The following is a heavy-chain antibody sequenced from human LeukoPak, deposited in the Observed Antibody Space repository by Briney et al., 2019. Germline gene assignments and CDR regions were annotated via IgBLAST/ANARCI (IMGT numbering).Heavy chain of an antibody. J-gene: IGHJ5*02. CDR2: IDPGDSDT. D-gene: IGHD5-18*01. Sequence: GESLKISFKASGYSFTSYWIGWVRQMPGKGLEWMGIIDPGDSDTRYSPSFQGQVTISADKSTSTAYLQWNSPKASDTAMYYCTRRDSPVGWFDPWGQGTLVTVSS. CDR3: TRRDSPVGWFDP. V-gene: IGHV5-51*01. CDR1: GYSFTSYW.